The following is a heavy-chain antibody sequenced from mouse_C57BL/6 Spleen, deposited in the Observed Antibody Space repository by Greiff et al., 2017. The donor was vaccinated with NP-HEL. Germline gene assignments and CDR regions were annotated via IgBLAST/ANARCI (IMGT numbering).Heavy chain of an antibody. CDR2: IYPGDGDT. D-gene: IGHD2-4*01. Sequence: QVQLKESGPELVKPGASVKISCKASGYAFSSSWMNWVKQRPGKGLEWIGRIYPGDGDTNYNGKFKGKATLTADKSSSTAYMQLSSLTSEDSAVYFCAREDIYYDYAFAYWGQGTLVTVSA. CDR1: GYAFSSSW. CDR3: AREDIYYDYAFAY. V-gene: IGHV1-82*01. J-gene: IGHJ3*01.